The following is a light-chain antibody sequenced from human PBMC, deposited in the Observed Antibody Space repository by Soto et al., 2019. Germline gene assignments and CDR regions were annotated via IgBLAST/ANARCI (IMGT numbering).Light chain of an antibody. CDR2: DAS. Sequence: AIQLTQSPSSLSASVGARVTITCRASQGISSALAWYQQKPGKAPKFLIYDASSLERGVPSRFSGSGSGTDFTLTISSLQPEDFATYYCLQHNSYPRTFGQGTKVDIK. J-gene: IGKJ1*01. CDR1: QGISSA. CDR3: LQHNSYPRT. V-gene: IGKV1-13*02.